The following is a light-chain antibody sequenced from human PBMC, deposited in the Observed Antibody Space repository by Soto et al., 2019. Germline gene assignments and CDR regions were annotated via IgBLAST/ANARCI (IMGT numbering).Light chain of an antibody. CDR3: TSYTTSSTWV. J-gene: IGLJ3*02. Sequence: QSALTQPASVSGSPGQSITISCTGTSSDVGAYDYVSWYQQHPGKAPKLMIYDVNNRPSGVSNRFSGSKSGKTASLTISGLQAEDEADYYCTSYTTSSTWVFGGGTKLTVL. CDR2: DVN. CDR1: SSDVGAYDY. V-gene: IGLV2-14*01.